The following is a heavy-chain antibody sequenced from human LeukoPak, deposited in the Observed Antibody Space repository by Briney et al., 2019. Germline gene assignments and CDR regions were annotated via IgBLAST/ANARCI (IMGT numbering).Heavy chain of an antibody. CDR2: IPYDGSNK. V-gene: IGHV3-30*04. D-gene: IGHD6-13*01. CDR3: VRGAYSSSWLNFDY. J-gene: IGHJ4*02. Sequence: GGSLRLSCAASGFTFSSYAMHWVRQAPGKGLEWVALIPYDGSNKYYADSVKGRFTVSRDNSKNTLYLQMNSLRAEDTAVYYCVRGAYSSSWLNFDYWGQGTLVTVSS. CDR1: GFTFSSYA.